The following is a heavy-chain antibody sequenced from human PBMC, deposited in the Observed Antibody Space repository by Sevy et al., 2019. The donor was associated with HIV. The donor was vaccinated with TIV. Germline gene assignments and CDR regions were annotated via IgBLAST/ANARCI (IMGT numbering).Heavy chain of an antibody. D-gene: IGHD7-27*01. CDR2: ISFMSNYI. J-gene: IGHJ6*02. CDR3: ARGLVNWDGMDV. V-gene: IGHV3-21*01. Sequence: GGSLRLSCAASGFTFSNYNMNWVRQAPGKGLEWVSFISFMSNYIYYGDSVKGRFTISRDNAKNSVYLQMNSLRAEDTAVYYCARGLVNWDGMDVWGQWTTVTASS. CDR1: GFTFSNYN.